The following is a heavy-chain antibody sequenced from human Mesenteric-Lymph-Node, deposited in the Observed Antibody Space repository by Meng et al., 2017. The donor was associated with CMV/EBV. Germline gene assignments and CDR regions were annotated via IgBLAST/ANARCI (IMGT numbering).Heavy chain of an antibody. CDR1: GDSVSSNSAT. CDR3: ARGAYCDSTSCRTFDY. J-gene: IGHJ4*02. CDR2: AYYRSKWYN. V-gene: IGHV6-1*01. Sequence: SETLSLTCAISGDSVSSNSATWNWIRQSPSRGLEWLGRAYYRSKWYNDYAVSVKSRITINPDTSKNQFSLQLNSVTPEDTAVYFCARGAYCDSTSCRTFDYWGQGTLVTVSS. D-gene: IGHD2-2*01.